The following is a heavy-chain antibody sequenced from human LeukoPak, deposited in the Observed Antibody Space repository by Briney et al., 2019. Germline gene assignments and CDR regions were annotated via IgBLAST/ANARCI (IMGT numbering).Heavy chain of an antibody. Sequence: GGSLRLSCAASGFTFSDYYMSWIRQAPGKGLEWVSYISSSGSTIYYANSVKGRFTISRDNAKNSLYLQMNSLRAEDTAAYYCARESGSSSWHDPYYFDYWGQGTLVTVSS. CDR2: ISSSGSTI. CDR3: ARESGSSSWHDPYYFDY. CDR1: GFTFSDYY. J-gene: IGHJ4*02. V-gene: IGHV3-11*04. D-gene: IGHD6-13*01.